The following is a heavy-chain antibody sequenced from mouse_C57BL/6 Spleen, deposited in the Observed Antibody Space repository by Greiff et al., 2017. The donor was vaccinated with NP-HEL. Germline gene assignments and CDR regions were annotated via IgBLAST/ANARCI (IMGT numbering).Heavy chain of an antibody. V-gene: IGHV1-69*01. CDR3: ARSARHITTVQGWYFDV. CDR1: GYTFTSYW. Sequence: VQLQQPGAELVMPGASVKLSCKASGYTFTSYWMPWVKQRPGQGLEWIGEIDPSDSYTNYNQKFKGKSTLTVDKSSSTAYMQLSSLTSEDSAVYYCARSARHITTVQGWYFDVWGTGTTVTVSS. CDR2: IDPSDSYT. D-gene: IGHD1-1*01. J-gene: IGHJ1*03.